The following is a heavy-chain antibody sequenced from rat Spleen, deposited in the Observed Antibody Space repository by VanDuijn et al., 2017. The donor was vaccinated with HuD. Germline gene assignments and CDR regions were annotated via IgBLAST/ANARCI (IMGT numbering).Heavy chain of an antibody. CDR3: ARGGSIMYTTDYSWANWFAY. CDR2: INTGSGGT. D-gene: IGHD1-6*01. V-gene: IGHV1-43*01. CDR1: GYTFTGYY. J-gene: IGHJ3*01. Sequence: QVQLQQSGAELARPGSSVKISCKASGYTFTGYYISWIKQTTGQGLEYIGYINTGSGGTNYNEKFKGEATLTVDKSSSTAFMQLSSLTPDDSAVYYCARGGSIMYTTDYSWANWFAYWGQGTLVTVSS.